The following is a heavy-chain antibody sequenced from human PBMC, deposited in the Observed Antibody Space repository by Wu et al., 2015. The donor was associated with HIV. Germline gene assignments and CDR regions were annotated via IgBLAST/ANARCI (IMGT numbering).Heavy chain of an antibody. D-gene: IGHD5-12*01. CDR1: GYTFTDYY. J-gene: IGHJ6*03. CDR2: VNPENGDT. CDR3: ARNQKYSHPSYYYYYYMDV. V-gene: IGHV1-2*02. Sequence: QVQLVQSGSQMKKSGASLNVSCQTFGYTFTDYYLHWVRRAPGQGLQWMGWVNPENGDTNYAQTFKGRVTMTRDPSTKTAYMEVRRLRSDDTAVYYCARNQKYSHPSYYYYYYMDVWGKGTTVIVSS.